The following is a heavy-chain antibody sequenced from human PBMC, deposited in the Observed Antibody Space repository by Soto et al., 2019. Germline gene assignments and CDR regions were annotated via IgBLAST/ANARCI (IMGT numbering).Heavy chain of an antibody. CDR3: ARVGVRGSDYYYYYGMDV. J-gene: IGHJ6*02. Sequence: GASVKVSCKASGGTFSSYAISWVRQAPGQGLEWMGGIIPIFGTANYAQKFQGRVTITADESTSTAYMELSSLRSEDTAVYYCARVGVRGSDYYYYYGMDVWGQGTTVTVSS. CDR2: IIPIFGTA. D-gene: IGHD3-16*01. V-gene: IGHV1-69*13. CDR1: GGTFSSYA.